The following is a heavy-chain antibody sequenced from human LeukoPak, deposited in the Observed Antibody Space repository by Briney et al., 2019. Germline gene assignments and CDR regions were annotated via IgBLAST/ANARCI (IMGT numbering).Heavy chain of an antibody. CDR1: GYTFTGYY. Sequence: GASVKVSCKASGYTFTGYYIHWVRQAPGQGLEWMGRINPNSGGTDYAPKFQGRVTMTRDTSISTAVMELSSLRSDDTAVYYCARVLAAALDYWGQGTLVTVSS. D-gene: IGHD6-13*01. CDR3: ARVLAAALDY. CDR2: INPNSGGT. V-gene: IGHV1-2*06. J-gene: IGHJ4*02.